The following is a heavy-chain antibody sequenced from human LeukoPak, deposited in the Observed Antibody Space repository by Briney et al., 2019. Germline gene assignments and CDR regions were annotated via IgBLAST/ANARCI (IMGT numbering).Heavy chain of an antibody. CDR1: GFTFSSYS. CDR3: ARGGYYDFWSGYSSYYYGMDV. J-gene: IGHJ6*02. D-gene: IGHD3-3*01. Sequence: GGSLRLSCAASGFTFSSYSMNWVRQAPGKGLEWVSSISSSSSYIYYADSVKGRFTISRDNAKNSLYLQMNSLRAEDMAVYYCARGGYYDFWSGYSSYYYGMDVWGQGTTVTVSS. CDR2: ISSSSSYI. V-gene: IGHV3-21*01.